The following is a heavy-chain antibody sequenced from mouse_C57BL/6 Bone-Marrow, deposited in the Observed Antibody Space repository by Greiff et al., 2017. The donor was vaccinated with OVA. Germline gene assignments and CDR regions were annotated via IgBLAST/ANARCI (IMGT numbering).Heavy chain of an antibody. V-gene: IGHV1-9*01. CDR3: ARVGALYYGNPYAMDY. Sequence: QVQLQQSGAELLKPGASVKLSCKATGYTFTGYWIEWVKQRPGHGLEWIGEILPGSGSTNYNEKFKGKATFTADTSSNTAYMPLSSLTTEDSAIYYCARVGALYYGNPYAMDYWGQGTSVTVSS. CDR1: GYTFTGYW. J-gene: IGHJ4*01. CDR2: ILPGSGST. D-gene: IGHD2-1*01.